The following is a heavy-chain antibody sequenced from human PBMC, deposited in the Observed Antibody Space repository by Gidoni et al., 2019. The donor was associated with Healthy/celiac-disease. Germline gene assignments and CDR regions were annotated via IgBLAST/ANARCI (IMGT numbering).Heavy chain of an antibody. V-gene: IGHV3-49*05. Sequence: EVQLVESGGGLVNPGRSLRLSCTASGFTFGDYALSWFRQAPGKGLEWVGFIRRKAYGGTTEYDASVKGRFNISRDDSKSIAYLQMNSLKTEDTAVYYCTREYGGFDYWGQGTLVTVSS. CDR2: IRRKAYGGTT. CDR3: TREYGGFDY. D-gene: IGHD3-16*01. J-gene: IGHJ4*02. CDR1: GFTFGDYA.